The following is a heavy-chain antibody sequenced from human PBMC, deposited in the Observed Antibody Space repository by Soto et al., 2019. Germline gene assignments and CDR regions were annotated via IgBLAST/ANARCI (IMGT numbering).Heavy chain of an antibody. J-gene: IGHJ3*02. CDR3: ARGQGGWAFDM. V-gene: IGHV3-13*01. CDR1: GFTFRSYD. Sequence: RRLSCEASGFTFRSYDMHWVRQATGKGLEWVSAIGTSGDTYYPGSVKGRFTISRENAKNSLYLQMNSLRAGDTAVYYCARGQGGWAFDMWGQGTMFTV. CDR2: IGTSGDT. D-gene: IGHD3-16*01.